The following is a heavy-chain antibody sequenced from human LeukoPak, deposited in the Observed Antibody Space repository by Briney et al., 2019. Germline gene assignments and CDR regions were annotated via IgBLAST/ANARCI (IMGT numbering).Heavy chain of an antibody. Sequence: GASVKVSCKASGGTFSSYAISWVRQAPGQGLEWMGGIIPIFGTANYAQKFQGRVTITADESTSTAYMELSSLRSEDTAVYCCARSHFLYCSSTSCLYWYFDLWGRGTLVTVSS. CDR1: GGTFSSYA. CDR3: ARSHFLYCSSTSCLYWYFDL. D-gene: IGHD2-2*01. J-gene: IGHJ2*01. CDR2: IIPIFGTA. V-gene: IGHV1-69*01.